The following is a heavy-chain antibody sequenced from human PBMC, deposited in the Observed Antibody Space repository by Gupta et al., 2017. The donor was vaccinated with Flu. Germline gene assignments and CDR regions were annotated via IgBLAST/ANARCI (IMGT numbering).Heavy chain of an antibody. CDR2: ISSRSSYI. V-gene: IGHV3-21*01. Sequence: EVQLVASGGGVVKPGGSLSLSCAASGSPFSSYSMMWVRKAPGKGLEWVSSISSRSSYIYYADSVKGRFTTSRENAKNSLWLQMNSLRAEDTAVIYCARGGGYWYFDLWGRGTLVTVSS. D-gene: IGHD3-10*01. CDR1: GSPFSSYS. CDR3: ARGGGYWYFDL. J-gene: IGHJ2*01.